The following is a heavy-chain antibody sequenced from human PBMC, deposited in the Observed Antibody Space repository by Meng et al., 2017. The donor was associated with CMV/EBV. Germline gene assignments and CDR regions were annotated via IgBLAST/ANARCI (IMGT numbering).Heavy chain of an antibody. CDR2: IYTSGST. CDR1: GGSISSYY. Sequence: QGQLQESGPGLGKPSETLSLTCTVFGGSISSYYWSWIRQPAGKGLEWIGRIYTSGSTNYNPSLKSRVTMSVDTSKNQFSLKLSSVTAADTAVYYCAREIVVVPAAIDNWFDPWGQGTLVTVSS. V-gene: IGHV4-4*07. CDR3: AREIVVVPAAIDNWFDP. D-gene: IGHD2-2*02. J-gene: IGHJ5*02.